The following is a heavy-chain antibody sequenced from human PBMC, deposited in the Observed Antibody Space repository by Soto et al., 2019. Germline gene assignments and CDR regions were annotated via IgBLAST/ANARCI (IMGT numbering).Heavy chain of an antibody. V-gene: IGHV3-33*01. CDR1: GFTFSSYG. CDR2: IWYDGSNK. D-gene: IGHD3-3*01. CDR3: ARDTYDFWSGSITPFFDY. Sequence: QVQLVESGGGVVQPGRSLRLSCAASGFTFSSYGMHWVRQAPGKGLGWVAVIWYDGSNKYYADSVKGRFTISRDNSKNTLYLQMNSLRAEDTAVYYCARDTYDFWSGSITPFFDYWGQGTLVTVSS. J-gene: IGHJ4*02.